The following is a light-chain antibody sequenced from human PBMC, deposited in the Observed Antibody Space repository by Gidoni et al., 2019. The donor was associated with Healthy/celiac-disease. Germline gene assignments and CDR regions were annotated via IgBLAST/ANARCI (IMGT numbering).Light chain of an antibody. CDR2: EGS. Sequence: QSALTQPASVSGSPVQSMTISCTGTSRDVGSYNFFSWYQHHPGKAPKLMIHEGSKRPSGVSNRFSGSKSGNTASLTISGLQAEDEADYYCCSYAGSSTYVVFGGGTKLTVL. V-gene: IGLV2-23*01. CDR3: CSYAGSSTYVV. CDR1: SRDVGSYNF. J-gene: IGLJ2*01.